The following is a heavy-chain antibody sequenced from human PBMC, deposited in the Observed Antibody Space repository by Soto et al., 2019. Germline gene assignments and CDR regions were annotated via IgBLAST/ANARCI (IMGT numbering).Heavy chain of an antibody. V-gene: IGHV3-23*01. J-gene: IGHJ4*02. D-gene: IGHD6-13*01. Sequence: GGSLRLSCAASRFTFSSYAMSWVRQAPGKGLEWVSAISGSGGSTYYADSVKGRFTISRDNSKNTLYLQMNSLRAEDTAVYYCAKGSPWIAAAGTSLFDYWGQGTLVTVSS. CDR2: ISGSGGST. CDR1: RFTFSSYA. CDR3: AKGSPWIAAAGTSLFDY.